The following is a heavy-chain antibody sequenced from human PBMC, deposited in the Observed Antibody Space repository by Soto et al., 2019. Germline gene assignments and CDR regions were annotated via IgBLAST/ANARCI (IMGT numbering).Heavy chain of an antibody. V-gene: IGHV3-74*01. D-gene: IGHD2-15*01. CDR1: GFTFSSYW. CDR2: INSDGSST. Sequence: EVQLVESGGGLVQPGGSLRLSCAASGFTFSSYWMHWVRQAPGKGLVWVSRINSDGSSTSYADSVKGRFTISRDNAKNTLDLQMNRLVAEDTAVYYFARVGYCSGSSFYGWGQGTLGTVSS. J-gene: IGHJ4*02. CDR3: ARVGYCSGSSFYG.